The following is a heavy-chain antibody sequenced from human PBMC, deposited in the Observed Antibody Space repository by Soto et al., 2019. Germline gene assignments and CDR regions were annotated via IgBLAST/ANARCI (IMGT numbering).Heavy chain of an antibody. CDR3: AKDFAGGYGSGSPIDY. J-gene: IGHJ4*02. CDR1: GFTFSSYA. V-gene: IGHV3-23*01. D-gene: IGHD3-10*01. CDR2: ISGSGGST. Sequence: VGSLRLSCAASGFTFSSYAMSWVRQAPGKGLEWVSAISGSGGSTYYADSVKGRFTISRDNSKNTLYLQMNSLRAEDTAVYYCAKDFAGGYGSGSPIDYWGQGTLVTVSS.